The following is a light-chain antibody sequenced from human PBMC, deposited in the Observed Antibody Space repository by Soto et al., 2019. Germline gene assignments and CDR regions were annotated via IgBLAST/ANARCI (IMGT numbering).Light chain of an antibody. Sequence: QSALAQPASVSGSPGQSITISCTGTRTDGGGYNFVSLYQQHPGKAPKLIIYEVSNRPSGVSNPFSGSKSDNTASLTISGLQAEDEADYYCCSYVSSKTYVFGTGTKVTV. CDR2: EVS. CDR1: RTDGGGYNF. CDR3: CSYVSSKTYV. J-gene: IGLJ1*01. V-gene: IGLV2-14*01.